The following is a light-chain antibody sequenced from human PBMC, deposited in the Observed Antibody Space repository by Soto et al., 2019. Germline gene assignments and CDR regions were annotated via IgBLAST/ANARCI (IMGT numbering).Light chain of an antibody. Sequence: EIVLTQSPATLSLSPGERSTLSCRASKSVSESLAWYQEKPCQAPRLPLYDVSYRATGIPVRLSGSGSGTDFTLTISSLEHEDFAVYYCQQRSDWLPITFGQGTRLEIK. CDR1: KSVSES. J-gene: IGKJ5*01. CDR3: QQRSDWLPIT. V-gene: IGKV3-11*01. CDR2: DVS.